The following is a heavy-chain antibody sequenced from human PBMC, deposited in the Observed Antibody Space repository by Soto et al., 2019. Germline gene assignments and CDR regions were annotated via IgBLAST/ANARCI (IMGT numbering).Heavy chain of an antibody. CDR2: INVDGSGT. CDR3: ANPREASFDY. J-gene: IGHJ4*02. D-gene: IGHD1-26*01. V-gene: IGHV3-74*01. CDR1: GFTFGNYW. Sequence: GGSLRLSCAASGFTFGNYWMHWVRQAPGKGLVWVSRINVDGSGTNYADSVKGRFTISRDNAKNTLYLQMNSLRAEDTAVYYCANPREASFDYWGQGTLVTVSS.